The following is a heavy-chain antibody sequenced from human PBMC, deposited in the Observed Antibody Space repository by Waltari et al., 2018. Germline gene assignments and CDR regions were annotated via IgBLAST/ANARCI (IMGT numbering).Heavy chain of an antibody. D-gene: IGHD3-16*01. CDR1: GYTFTSYD. J-gene: IGHJ4*02. V-gene: IGHV1-8*01. CDR3: ERGVTFGGEDY. Sequence: QVQLVQSGAEVKKPGASVKVSCKASGYTFTSYDINWVRQATGQGLEWMGGMNPNSGNTGNGQKVEGRVTMTRNNAISTAYMELSRLRSDDTAVDYGERGVTFGGEDYWGQGTLVTVSS. CDR2: MNPNSGNT.